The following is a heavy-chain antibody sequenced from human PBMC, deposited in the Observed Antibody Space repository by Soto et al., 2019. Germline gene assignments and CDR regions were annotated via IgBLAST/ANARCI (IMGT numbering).Heavy chain of an antibody. CDR1: GGSISSYY. D-gene: IGHD4-17*01. V-gene: IGHV4-59*01. Sequence: SETLSLTCTVSGGSISSYYWSWIRQPPGKGLEWIGYIYYSGSTNYNPSLKSRVTISVDTSKNQFSLKLSSVTAADTAVYYCARSMTTVIQYYCGMDGWGQGPTVIVSS. CDR2: IYYSGST. CDR3: ARSMTTVIQYYCGMDG. J-gene: IGHJ6*02.